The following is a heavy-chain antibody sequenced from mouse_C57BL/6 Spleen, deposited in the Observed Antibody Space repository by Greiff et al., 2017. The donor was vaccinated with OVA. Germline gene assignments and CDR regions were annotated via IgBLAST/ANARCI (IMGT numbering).Heavy chain of an antibody. CDR2: ISYDGSN. Sequence: EVQLQESGPGLVKPSQSLSLTCSVTGYSITSGYYWNWIRQFPGNKLEWMGYISYDGSNKYNPSLKNRISSTRDTSKNHFFLKLNSVTTEDTATYYCARGEAMDYWGQGTSVTVSS. CDR1: GYSITSGYY. J-gene: IGHJ4*01. CDR3: ARGEAMDY. V-gene: IGHV3-6*01.